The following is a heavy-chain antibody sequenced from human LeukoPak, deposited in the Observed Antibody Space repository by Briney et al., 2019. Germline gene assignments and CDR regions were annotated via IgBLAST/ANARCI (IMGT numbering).Heavy chain of an antibody. V-gene: IGHV1-3*01. Sequence: GASVKVSCTASGYTFTSYAMHWVRQAPGQRLEWMGWINGGNGNTKYSQKFQGRVTITRDTSASTVYMELSSLRSEDTAVYYCARVGGVIAVAGTGGYWGQGTLVTVSS. CDR1: GYTFTSYA. CDR3: ARVGGVIAVAGTGGY. CDR2: INGGNGNT. D-gene: IGHD6-19*01. J-gene: IGHJ4*02.